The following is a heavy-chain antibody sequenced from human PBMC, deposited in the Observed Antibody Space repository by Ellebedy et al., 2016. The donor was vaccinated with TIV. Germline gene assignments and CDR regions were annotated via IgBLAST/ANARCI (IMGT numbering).Heavy chain of an antibody. J-gene: IGHJ6*02. D-gene: IGHD5-18*01. CDR2: INPSSGST. Sequence: AASVKVSCKASGYTFSNYFVHWVRQAPGQGLEWMGIINPSSGSTTYAQKLQGRLTMTRNTSIRTAYMELSSLRSEDTAVYYCARFNGNTAMVTDYYYGMDVWGQGTTVTVSS. CDR1: GYTFSNYF. CDR3: ARFNGNTAMVTDYYYGMDV. V-gene: IGHV1-46*04.